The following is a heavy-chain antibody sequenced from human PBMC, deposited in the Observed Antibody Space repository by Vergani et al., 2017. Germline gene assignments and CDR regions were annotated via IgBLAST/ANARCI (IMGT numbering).Heavy chain of an antibody. CDR3: AKDLGTSSGGGWFDP. J-gene: IGHJ5*02. V-gene: IGHV3-9*02. CDR2: ISRNSNSI. D-gene: IGHD6-6*01. CDR1: GVTSAGYA. Sequence: EVQLEESGGGLVLPGRSLRLSCVASGVTSAGYAMHWVRQAPGKGLEWVSGISRNSNSIGYADSVKGRFTISRDNAKNSLYLQMNSLRAEDTALYYCAKDLGTSSGGGWFDPWGQGTLVTVSS.